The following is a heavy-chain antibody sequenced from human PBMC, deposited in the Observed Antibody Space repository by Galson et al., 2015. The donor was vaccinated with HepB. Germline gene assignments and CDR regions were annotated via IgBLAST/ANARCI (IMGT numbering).Heavy chain of an antibody. CDR2: IIPILGIA. CDR1: GGTFSSYA. V-gene: IGHV1-69*04. D-gene: IGHD3-22*01. CDR3: ASSSSGYSPLSGY. J-gene: IGHJ4*02. Sequence: SVKVSCKASGGTFSSYAISWVRQAPGQGLEWMGRIIPILGIANYAQKFQGRVTITADKSTSTAYMELSSLRSEDTAVYYCASSSSGYSPLSGYWGQGTLVTVSS.